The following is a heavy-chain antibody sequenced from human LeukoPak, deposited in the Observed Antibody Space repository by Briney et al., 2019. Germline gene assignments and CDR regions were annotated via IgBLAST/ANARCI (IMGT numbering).Heavy chain of an antibody. Sequence: SETLSLTCTVSGGSISSSSYYWGWIRQPPGKGLEWIGSIYYSGSTYYNPSLKSRVTMSVDTSQKQFSLRLTSVTAADTALYARGVNSYRSAWYFDLWGRGTLVSVSS. J-gene: IGHJ2*01. CDR1: GGSISSSSYY. CDR3: GVNSYRSAWYFDL. CDR2: IYYSGST. D-gene: IGHD3-16*02. V-gene: IGHV4-39*07.